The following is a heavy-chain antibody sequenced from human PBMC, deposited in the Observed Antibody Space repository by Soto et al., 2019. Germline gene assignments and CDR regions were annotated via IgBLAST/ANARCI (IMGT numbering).Heavy chain of an antibody. V-gene: IGHV1-46*01. CDR1: GYTFTSYY. J-gene: IGHJ6*02. Sequence: QVQLVQSGAEVKKPGASVKVSCKASGYTFTSYYMHWVRQAPGQGLEWMGIINPSGGSTSYAQKFQGRVTMTRDTSTSTVYMELSSLRSEDTAVYYCARGIQLWLPYYYYGMDVWGQGTTVTVSS. CDR3: ARGIQLWLPYYYYGMDV. D-gene: IGHD5-18*01. CDR2: INPSGGST.